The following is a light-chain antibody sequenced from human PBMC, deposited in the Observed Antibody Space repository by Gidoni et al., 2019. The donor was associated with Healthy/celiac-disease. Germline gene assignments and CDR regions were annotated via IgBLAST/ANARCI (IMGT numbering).Light chain of an antibody. Sequence: QSALTHPAPVSGSPGQSITISCPGTSSDVAGYNYVSWYQQHPGKAPKLMIYDVSNRPSGVSNRFSGSKSGNTASLTISGLQAEDEADYYCSSYTSSSTLNVFGTGTKVTVL. CDR3: SSYTSSSTLNV. CDR1: SSDVAGYNY. CDR2: DVS. V-gene: IGLV2-14*03. J-gene: IGLJ1*01.